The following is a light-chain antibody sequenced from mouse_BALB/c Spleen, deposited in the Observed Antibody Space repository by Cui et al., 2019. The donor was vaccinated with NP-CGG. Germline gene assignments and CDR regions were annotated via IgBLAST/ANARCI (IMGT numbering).Light chain of an antibody. Sequence: QAVVTQESALTTSPGETITLTCRSDTGAVTTSNYANWVQEKPYHLFTGLIGGTNNRAPGVPARFSGSLIGDKAALTITGAQTEDEAIYFCALWYSNHWVFGGGTKLTVL. CDR1: TGAVTTSNY. J-gene: IGLJ1*01. CDR2: GTN. V-gene: IGLV1*01. CDR3: ALWYSNHWV.